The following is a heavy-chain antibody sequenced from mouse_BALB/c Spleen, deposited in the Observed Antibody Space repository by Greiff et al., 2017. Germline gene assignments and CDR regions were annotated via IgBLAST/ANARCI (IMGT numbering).Heavy chain of an antibody. CDR1: GFTFSSYG. Sequence: EVMLVESGGDLVKPGGSLKLSCAASGFTFSSYGMSWVRQTPDKRLEWVATISSGGSYTYYPDSVKGRFTISRDNAKNTLYLQMSSLKSEDTAMYYCARHPPIPVWGQGTTLTVSS. CDR3: ARHPPIPV. CDR2: ISSGGSYT. J-gene: IGHJ2*01. V-gene: IGHV5-6*01.